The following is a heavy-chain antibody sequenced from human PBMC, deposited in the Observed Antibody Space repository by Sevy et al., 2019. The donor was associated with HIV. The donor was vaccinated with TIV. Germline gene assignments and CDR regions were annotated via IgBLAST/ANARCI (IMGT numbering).Heavy chain of an antibody. J-gene: IGHJ3*01. CDR1: VFTFNTHA. Sequence: GGSLRLSCAASVFTFNTHAMTWVRQAPGKGLEWVSVISGPGLSTYYADSVKGRFTISRDNSKNTLYLQMNSLRADDTATYYCAKALNPALESMIEVVLRTLKGFDVWGQGTMVTVSS. CDR3: AKALNPALESMIEVVLRTLKGFDV. D-gene: IGHD3-22*01. V-gene: IGHV3-23*01. CDR2: ISGPGLST.